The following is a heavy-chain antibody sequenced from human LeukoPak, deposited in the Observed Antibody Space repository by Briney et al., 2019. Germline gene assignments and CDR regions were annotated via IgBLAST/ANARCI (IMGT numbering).Heavy chain of an antibody. CDR3: ARDEAYYYDSSGYYRVAGGDY. CDR2: IYSGGST. Sequence: GGSLRLSCAASGFTVSSNYVSWVRQAPGKGLEWVSVIYSGGSTYYADSVKGRFTISRDNSKNTLYLQMNSLRAEDTAVYYCARDEAYYYDSSGYYRVAGGDYWGQGTLVTVSS. CDR1: GFTVSSNY. J-gene: IGHJ4*02. V-gene: IGHV3-53*01. D-gene: IGHD3-22*01.